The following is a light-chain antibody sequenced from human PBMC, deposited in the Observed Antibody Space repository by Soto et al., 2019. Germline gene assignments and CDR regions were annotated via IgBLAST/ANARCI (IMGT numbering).Light chain of an antibody. V-gene: IGLV2-14*03. CDR3: SSCTSISTYV. CDR1: SSDVGGYDF. J-gene: IGLJ1*01. CDR2: DVS. Sequence: QSVLTQPASVSVSPGQSITISCTGTSSDVGGYDFVSWYQHHPGKAPRLMIYDVSHRPSGVSDRFSASKSGNTASLTISGLLAEDEADYYCSSCTSISTYVFGTGTKVTVL.